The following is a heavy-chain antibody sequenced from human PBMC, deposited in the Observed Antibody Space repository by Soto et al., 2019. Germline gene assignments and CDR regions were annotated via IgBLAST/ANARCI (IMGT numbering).Heavy chain of an antibody. Sequence: GLDLEWLALIYGNDNKQYNASLKSRLTITKDTSKNQVVLTMTNMDPVDTATYYCAHGRNTADRCWFDPWGQGAPVTVSS. V-gene: IGHV2-5*01. J-gene: IGHJ5*02. CDR2: IYGNDNK. D-gene: IGHD6-6*01. CDR3: AHGRNTADRCWFDP.